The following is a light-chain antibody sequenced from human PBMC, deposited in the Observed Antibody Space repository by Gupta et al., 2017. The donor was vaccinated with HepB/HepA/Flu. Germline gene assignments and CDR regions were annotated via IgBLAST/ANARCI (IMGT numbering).Light chain of an antibody. CDR1: QSVSSN. CDR2: GIY. CDR3: QQYNDWTLT. Sequence: EIVMTQSPATLSVSPGERATLSCRASQSVSSNLAWYQQKPGQTPRLLIYGIYNRAAGIPARFSGSGSGTEFTLTISGLLSEDFAVYYCQQYNDWTLTFGQGTKVEIK. J-gene: IGKJ1*01. V-gene: IGKV3-15*01.